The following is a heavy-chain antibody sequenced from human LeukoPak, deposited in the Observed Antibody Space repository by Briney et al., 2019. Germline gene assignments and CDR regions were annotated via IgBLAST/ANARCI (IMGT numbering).Heavy chain of an antibody. V-gene: IGHV4-34*01. J-gene: IGHJ5*02. CDR3: ARAGAWIQLWPRRNWFDP. CDR2: INHSGGT. D-gene: IGHD5-18*01. CDR1: GGSFSGYY. Sequence: SETLSLTCAVYGGSFSGYYWSWIRQPPGKGLEWIGEINHSGGTNYNPSLKSRVTISVDTSKNQFSLKLSSVTAADTAVYYCARAGAWIQLWPRRNWFDPWGQGTLVTVSS.